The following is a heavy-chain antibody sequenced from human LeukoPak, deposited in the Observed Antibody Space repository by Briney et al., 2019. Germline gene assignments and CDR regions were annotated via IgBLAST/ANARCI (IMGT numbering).Heavy chain of an antibody. V-gene: IGHV1-18*01. CDR3: ARDAGLWFGESDP. CDR1: GYTFTSYG. CDR2: ISAYNGNT. Sequence: ASVKVSCKASGYTFTSYGISWVRQAPGQGLEWMGWISAYNGNTNYAQKLQGRVTMTTDTSTSTAHMELRSLRSDDTAVYYCARDAGLWFGESDPWGQGTLVTVSS. J-gene: IGHJ5*02. D-gene: IGHD3-10*01.